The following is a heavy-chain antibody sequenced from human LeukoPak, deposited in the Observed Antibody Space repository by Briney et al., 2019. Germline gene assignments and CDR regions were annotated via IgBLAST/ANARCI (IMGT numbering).Heavy chain of an antibody. V-gene: IGHV1-8*03. CDR2: MSPNIVKT. Sequence: ASVKVSCKASGYTFTTYDINWVRQATGQGLEWMGWMSPNIVKTGYAQKFQGRVTITRNTSISTAYMELRSLRSDDTAVYYCARGHGGSGSYFGSNYYYYMDVWGKGTTVTVSS. D-gene: IGHD3-10*01. CDR3: ARGHGGSGSYFGSNYYYYMDV. CDR1: GYTFTTYD. J-gene: IGHJ6*03.